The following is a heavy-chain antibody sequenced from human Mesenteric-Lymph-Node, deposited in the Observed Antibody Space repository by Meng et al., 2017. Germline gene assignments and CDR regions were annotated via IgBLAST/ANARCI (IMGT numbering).Heavy chain of an antibody. CDR1: GYTFTGYY. D-gene: IGHD3-9*01. Sequence: ASVKVSCKASGYTFTGYYMHWVRQAPGQGLEWMGWIHPNSGGTNYAQKFQGRVIMTRDTSISTAYMELSRLRSDDMAVYYCARLLNGDRYFDHWGQGTLVTVSS. J-gene: IGHJ4*02. CDR3: ARLLNGDRYFDH. V-gene: IGHV1-2*02. CDR2: IHPNSGGT.